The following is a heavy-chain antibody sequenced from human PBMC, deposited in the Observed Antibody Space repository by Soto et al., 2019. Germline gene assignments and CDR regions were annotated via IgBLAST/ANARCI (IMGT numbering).Heavy chain of an antibody. CDR2: TLYSGRT. Sequence: SETLSLTCAVSGASISSGWWIWVRQPPGKGLEWIGETLYSGRTNYNSSLNSRVTISIDKSKKQFSLNLSSVTAADTAVYHCSSRVTDAPTWGQGTLVTVSS. CDR3: SSRVTDAPT. CDR1: GASISSGW. J-gene: IGHJ5*02. V-gene: IGHV4-4*02. D-gene: IGHD3-10*01.